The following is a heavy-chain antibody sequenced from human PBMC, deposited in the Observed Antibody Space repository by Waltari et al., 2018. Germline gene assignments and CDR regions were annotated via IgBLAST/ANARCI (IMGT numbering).Heavy chain of an antibody. V-gene: IGHV1-58*01. CDR3: AADMWSRSSYCGGYCYSS. CDR2: IVVGSGHT. CDR1: GFNFTSSA. D-gene: IGHD2-21*01. J-gene: IGHJ5*02. Sequence: QMQLVQSGPEVKKPGTSVKVSCKASGFNFTSSAVQWVRQARGQRLEWIGWIVVGSGHTNYAQKFQESVTITRDMSTSTAYRELSSLSAEDTAVYYCAADMWSRSSYCGGYCYSSWGQGTLVTVSS.